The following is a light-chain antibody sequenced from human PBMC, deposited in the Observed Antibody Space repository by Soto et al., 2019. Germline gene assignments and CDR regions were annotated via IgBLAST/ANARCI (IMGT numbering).Light chain of an antibody. Sequence: DIVMTQSPDSLAVSLGERATINCKSSQSVLYNSNNKNYLVWYQQKPGQPPKLLIYWASTRESGVPDRFSGSRSGTDFALTISSLQAEDVAVYYCQQFFNTPYTFGQGTKLEIK. CDR2: WAS. CDR1: QSVLYNSNNKNY. V-gene: IGKV4-1*01. CDR3: QQFFNTPYT. J-gene: IGKJ2*01.